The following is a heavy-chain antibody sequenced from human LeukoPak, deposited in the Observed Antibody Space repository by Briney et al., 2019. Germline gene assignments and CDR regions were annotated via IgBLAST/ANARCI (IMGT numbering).Heavy chain of an antibody. CDR2: ISSSSSYI. J-gene: IGHJ2*01. Sequence: GGSLRLSCAASGFTFSSYSMNWVRQAPGKGLEWVSSISSSSSYIYYADSVKGRFTISRDNAKNSLYLQMNSLRAEDTAVYYCARPMVRGAPHKYWHFDLWGRGTLVTVSS. D-gene: IGHD3-10*01. CDR1: GFTFSSYS. V-gene: IGHV3-21*01. CDR3: ARPMVRGAPHKYWHFDL.